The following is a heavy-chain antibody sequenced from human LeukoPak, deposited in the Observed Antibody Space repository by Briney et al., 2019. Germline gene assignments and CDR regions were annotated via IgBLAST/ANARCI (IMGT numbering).Heavy chain of an antibody. J-gene: IGHJ3*02. V-gene: IGHV3-9*03. CDR1: GFTFNSYS. CDR3: ARREKGFDI. CDR2: ISWNSGSI. Sequence: PGGSLRLSCAASGFTFNSYSMNWARQAPGKGLEWVSGISWNSGSIGYADSVKGRFTISRDNAKNSLYLQMNSLRAEDMALCYCARREKGFDIWGQGTMVTVSS.